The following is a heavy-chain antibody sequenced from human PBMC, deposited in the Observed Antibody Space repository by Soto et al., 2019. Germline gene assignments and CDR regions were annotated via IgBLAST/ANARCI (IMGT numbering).Heavy chain of an antibody. Sequence: GGSPRLSCAASGFTFSSYSMNWLRQAPGKGLEWVSYISSSSSTIYYADSVKGRFTISRDNAKNSLYLQMNSLRDEDTAVYYCARERVDIVATVFTPDYYYYGMDVWGQGTTVTVSS. D-gene: IGHD5-12*01. V-gene: IGHV3-48*02. CDR2: ISSSSSTI. CDR1: GFTFSSYS. J-gene: IGHJ6*02. CDR3: ARERVDIVATVFTPDYYYYGMDV.